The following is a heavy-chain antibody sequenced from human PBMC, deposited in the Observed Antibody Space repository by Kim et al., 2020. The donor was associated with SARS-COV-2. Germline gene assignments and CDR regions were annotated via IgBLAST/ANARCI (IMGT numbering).Heavy chain of an antibody. V-gene: IGHV3-21*01. CDR2: ISSSSSYI. CDR3: ARRIQLWTNPAFDI. J-gene: IGHJ3*02. Sequence: GGSLRLSCAASGFTFSSYSMNWVRQAPGKGLEWVSSISSSSSYIYYADSVKGRFTISRDNAKNSLYLQMNSLRAEDTAVYYCARRIQLWTNPAFDIWGQGTMVTVSS. D-gene: IGHD5-18*01. CDR1: GFTFSSYS.